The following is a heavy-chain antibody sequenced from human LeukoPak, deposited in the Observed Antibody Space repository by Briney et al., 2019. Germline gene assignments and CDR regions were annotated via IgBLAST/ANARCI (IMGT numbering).Heavy chain of an antibody. V-gene: IGHV1-2*02. D-gene: IGHD5-18*01. CDR3: ARVDTAMVAGGGDY. J-gene: IGHJ4*02. CDR2: INPNSGGT. CDR1: GYTFTSFD. Sequence: ASVKVSCKASGYTFTSFDMNWVRQATGQGLEWMGWINPNSGGTKYAQKFKGRVTMTRDTSISTAYMELSRLRSDDTAVYYCARVDTAMVAGGGDYWGQGTLVTVSS.